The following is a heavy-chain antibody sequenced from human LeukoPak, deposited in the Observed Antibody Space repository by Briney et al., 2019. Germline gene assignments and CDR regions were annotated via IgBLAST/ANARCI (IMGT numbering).Heavy chain of an antibody. Sequence: GGSLRLSCAASGFTFSGSAMHWVRQASGKGLEWVGRIRSKANSYATAYAASVKGRFTISRDDSKNTAYLQMNSLKTEDAAVYYCTSQYYYDSSGYYYVYAFDIWGQGTMVTVSS. V-gene: IGHV3-73*01. J-gene: IGHJ3*02. CDR3: TSQYYYDSSGYYYVYAFDI. CDR1: GFTFSGSA. D-gene: IGHD3-22*01. CDR2: IRSKANSYAT.